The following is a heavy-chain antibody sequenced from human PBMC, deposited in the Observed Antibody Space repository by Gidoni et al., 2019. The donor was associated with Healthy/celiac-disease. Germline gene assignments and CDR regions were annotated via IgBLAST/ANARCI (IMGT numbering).Heavy chain of an antibody. J-gene: IGHJ4*02. D-gene: IGHD4-17*01. Sequence: EVQLLESGGGLVQPGGSLRLSCAASGFTFSSYAMSWVRQAPGKGLEWVSDISGSGGSTYYADSVKGRFTISRDNSKNTLYLQMNSLRAEDTAVYYCAKDGEQGGDHYFDFDYWGQGTLVTVSS. V-gene: IGHV3-23*01. CDR1: GFTFSSYA. CDR3: AKDGEQGGDHYFDFDY. CDR2: ISGSGGST.